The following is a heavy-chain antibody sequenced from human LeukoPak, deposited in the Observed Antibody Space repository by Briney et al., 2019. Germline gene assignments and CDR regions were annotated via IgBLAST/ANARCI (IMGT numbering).Heavy chain of an antibody. CDR3: ARDYLYRAQWGDIVATSYTPVGAFGFDP. CDR2: INPNSGGT. V-gene: IGHV1-2*02. Sequence: ASVKVSCKASGYTFTGYYMHWVRQAPGQGLEWMGWINPNSGGTNYAQKFQGRVTMIRDTSISTAYMELSRLRSDDTAVYYCARDYLYRAQWGDIVATSYTPVGAFGFDPWGQGTLVTVSS. J-gene: IGHJ5*02. CDR1: GYTFTGYY. D-gene: IGHD5-12*01.